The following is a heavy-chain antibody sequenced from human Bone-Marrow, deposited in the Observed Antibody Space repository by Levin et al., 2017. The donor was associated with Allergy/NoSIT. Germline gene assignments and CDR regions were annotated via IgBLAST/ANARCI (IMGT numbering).Heavy chain of an antibody. D-gene: IGHD3-22*01. CDR1: GFTFTNYA. J-gene: IGHJ4*02. V-gene: IGHV3-23*01. CDR2: ISKSGAAT. Sequence: GGSLRLSCAASGFTFTNYAMSWVRQTPGRGLEWISGISKSGAATFYADSARGRFTISRDNSKNTLSLQMNSLRAEDTAVYYCAKYYISDDSSGPGHWGQGTLVTVSS. CDR3: AKYYISDDSSGPGH.